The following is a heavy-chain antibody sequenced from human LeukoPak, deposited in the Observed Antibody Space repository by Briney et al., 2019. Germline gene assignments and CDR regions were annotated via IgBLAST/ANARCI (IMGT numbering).Heavy chain of an antibody. Sequence: GGSLRLSCAASEFIFSSYAMSWVRQAPGKGLEWVSTISGSGGSTYYADSVKARFTISRDNSKNTVYLEMNSLRAEDTAVYYFAKDRSWINDVCHGDFDYWGQGTLATVSS. D-gene: IGHD2-8*01. CDR1: EFIFSSYA. J-gene: IGHJ4*02. V-gene: IGHV3-23*01. CDR3: AKDRSWINDVCHGDFDY. CDR2: ISGSGGST.